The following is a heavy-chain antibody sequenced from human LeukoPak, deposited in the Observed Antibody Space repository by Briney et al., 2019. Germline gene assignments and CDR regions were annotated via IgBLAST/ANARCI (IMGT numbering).Heavy chain of an antibody. J-gene: IGHJ4*02. CDR1: GFTVSSYG. CDR3: AREYYYDTSGSLDY. Sequence: PGGSLRLSCAASGFTVSSYGMHWVRQAPGKGLEWVAVIWYDGSKKYYADSVKGRFTISRDNSKNTLYLQMNSLRAEDTALYNCAREYYYDTSGSLDYWGQGTPVTVSS. V-gene: IGHV3-33*01. D-gene: IGHD3-22*01. CDR2: IWYDGSKK.